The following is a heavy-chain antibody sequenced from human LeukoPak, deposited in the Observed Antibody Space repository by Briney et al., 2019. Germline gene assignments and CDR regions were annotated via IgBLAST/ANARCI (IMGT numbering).Heavy chain of an antibody. CDR3: ARDYYDSSGYYDDAFDI. Sequence: SSVKVSCKASGYTFTSYGISWVRQAPGQGLEWMGWISAYNGNTNYAQKLQGRVTMTTDTSTSTAYMELRSLRSDDTAVYYCARDYYDSSGYYDDAFDIWGQGTMVTVSS. D-gene: IGHD3-22*01. CDR1: GYTFTSYG. J-gene: IGHJ3*02. CDR2: ISAYNGNT. V-gene: IGHV1-18*01.